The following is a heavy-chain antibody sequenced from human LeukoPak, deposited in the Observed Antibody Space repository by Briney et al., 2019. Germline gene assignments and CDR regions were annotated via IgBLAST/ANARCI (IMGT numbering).Heavy chain of an antibody. V-gene: IGHV4-39*07. D-gene: IGHD5-24*01. CDR1: GDSISTSNYY. CDR2: INHSGST. CDR3: ARRSMARANDS. Sequence: SETLSLTCTVSGDSISTSNYYWGWIRQPPGKGLEWIGEINHSGSTNYNPSLKSRVTISVDTSKNQFSLKLSSVTAADTALYYCARRSMARANDSWGQGTLVTVSS. J-gene: IGHJ4*02.